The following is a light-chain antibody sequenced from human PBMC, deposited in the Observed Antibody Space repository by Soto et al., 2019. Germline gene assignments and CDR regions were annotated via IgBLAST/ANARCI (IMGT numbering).Light chain of an antibody. V-gene: IGKV3-15*01. CDR3: QQYNNWPPLT. CDR2: GAS. J-gene: IGKJ4*01. CDR1: QSVSSN. Sequence: EIVMTQSPVTLSVSPGERDTLSCRASQSVSSNLAWYQQKPGQAPRLLIYGASTRDTGIPARFSGSGSGTEFTLIISSLQSEDFAVYYCQQYNNWPPLTFGGWTKV.